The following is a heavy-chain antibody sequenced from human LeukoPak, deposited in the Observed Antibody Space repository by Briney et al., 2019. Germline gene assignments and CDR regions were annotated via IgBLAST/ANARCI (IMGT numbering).Heavy chain of an antibody. Sequence: GGSLRLSCAASGFTFSNHGMHWVRQAPGKGLEGVAVIANDGRDKKYADSVKGRFTISRDNSKNTLFLQMNSLRTEDTAVYYCAKDGRVAAAAYYFDYWGQGTLATVSS. V-gene: IGHV3-30*18. J-gene: IGHJ4*02. CDR3: AKDGRVAAAAYYFDY. D-gene: IGHD6-13*01. CDR2: IANDGRDK. CDR1: GFTFSNHG.